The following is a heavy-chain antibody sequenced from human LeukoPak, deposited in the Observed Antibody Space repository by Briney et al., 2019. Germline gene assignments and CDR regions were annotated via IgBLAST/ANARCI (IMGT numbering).Heavy chain of an antibody. D-gene: IGHD5-24*01. CDR1: GGSISGYY. V-gene: IGHV4-59*01. Sequence: SETLSLTCSVSGGSISGYYWSWIRQPPGKGLEWIGNIYYRGGTNYKPSLESRVIISVDMSKNQFSLRLSSVTAADTAIYYCARVGDGYNYYSYYYMDVWGKGTTVIVSS. CDR3: ARVGDGYNYYSYYYMDV. CDR2: IYYRGGT. J-gene: IGHJ6*03.